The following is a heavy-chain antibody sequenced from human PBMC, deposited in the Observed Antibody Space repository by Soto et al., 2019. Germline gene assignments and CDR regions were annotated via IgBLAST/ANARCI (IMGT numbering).Heavy chain of an antibody. CDR1: GYTFTDYY. J-gene: IGHJ4*02. CDR2: INPKNGAT. D-gene: IGHD3-22*01. CDR3: ARVYYDSSGYLDY. Sequence: GASVKVSCKASGYTFTDYYLHWVRQAPGQGLELMGWINPKNGATIYAQKFQGRVTMTRDTSISTAYMELSRLRSDDTAVYSCARVYYDSSGYLDYWGQGTLVIVSS. V-gene: IGHV1-2*02.